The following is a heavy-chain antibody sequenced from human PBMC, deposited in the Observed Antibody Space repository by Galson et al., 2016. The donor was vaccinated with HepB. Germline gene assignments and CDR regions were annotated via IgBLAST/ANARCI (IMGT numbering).Heavy chain of an antibody. D-gene: IGHD7-27*01. CDR3: ATHWGLWAFGI. Sequence: SETLSLTCAGYGGSFSAYYWSWIRQSPGKGLEWIGELTHSGSTAYSPSLRSRVTISGDTSKNQLSLTLNSVTAADTAVYYCATHWGLWAFGIWGQGTMVTASS. CDR1: GGSFSAYY. V-gene: IGHV4-34*01. J-gene: IGHJ3*02. CDR2: LTHSGST.